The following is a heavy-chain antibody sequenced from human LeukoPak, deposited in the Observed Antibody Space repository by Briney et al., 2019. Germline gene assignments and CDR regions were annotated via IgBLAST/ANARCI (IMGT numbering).Heavy chain of an antibody. J-gene: IGHJ3*02. CDR2: IMTSGGRT. CDR1: GFTFSHYS. Sequence: KTGGSLRLSCAASGFTFSHYSMNWVRQAPGKGVEWVSYIMTSGGRTSYADSVKGRFTISRDNAKNSLSLQMNSLTDEDTAVYYCAREGYYGAFDIWGQGTIVTVSS. V-gene: IGHV3-48*02. D-gene: IGHD3-10*01. CDR3: AREGYYGAFDI.